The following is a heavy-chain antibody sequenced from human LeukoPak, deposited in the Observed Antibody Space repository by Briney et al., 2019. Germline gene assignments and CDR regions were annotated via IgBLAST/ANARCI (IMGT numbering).Heavy chain of an antibody. Sequence: SETLSLTCTVSGGSISSYYWSWIRQPPGKGLEGIGYIYYSGSTNSNPSLKRRVTISVDTSKNQFSLKLSSVTAADTAVYYCARDGGNPDYYYYMDVWGKGTTVTVSS. CDR3: ARDGGNPDYYYYMDV. J-gene: IGHJ6*03. CDR1: GGSISSYY. V-gene: IGHV4-59*01. D-gene: IGHD4-23*01. CDR2: IYYSGST.